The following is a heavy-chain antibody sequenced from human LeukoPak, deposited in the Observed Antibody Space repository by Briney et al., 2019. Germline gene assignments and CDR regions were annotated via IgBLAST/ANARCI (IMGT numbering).Heavy chain of an antibody. J-gene: IGHJ4*02. D-gene: IGHD6-6*01. CDR3: ARSSIAARGRGL. V-gene: IGHV1-46*01. Sequence: ASVKVSCKASGYTFTSYYMHWVRQAPGQGLEWMGIINPSGGSTSYAQKFQGRVTMTRDMSTSTVYMELSSLRSEDSAVYYCARSSIAARGRGLWGQGTLVTVSS. CDR2: INPSGGST. CDR1: GYTFTSYY.